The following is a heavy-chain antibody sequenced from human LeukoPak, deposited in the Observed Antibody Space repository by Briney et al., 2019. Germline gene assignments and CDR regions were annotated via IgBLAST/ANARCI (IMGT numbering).Heavy chain of an antibody. CDR1: GFTFSSYA. D-gene: IGHD6-6*01. V-gene: IGHV3-23*01. CDR2: ISGSGGST. CDR3: ALGQGYSSSTPFDY. Sequence: GGSLRLSCAASGFTFSSYAMSWVRQAPGKGLEWVSAISGSGGSTYYADSVKGRFTISRDNSKNTLYLQMNSLRAEDTAVYYCALGQGYSSSTPFDYWGQGTLVTVSS. J-gene: IGHJ4*02.